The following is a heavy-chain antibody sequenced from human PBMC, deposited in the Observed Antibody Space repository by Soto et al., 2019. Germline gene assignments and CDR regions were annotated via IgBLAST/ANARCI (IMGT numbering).Heavy chain of an antibody. D-gene: IGHD2-2*01. CDR3: AKDGRAYCSSTSCYYFDY. J-gene: IGHJ4*02. CDR1: GFTFSSYA. CDR2: ISGSGGST. Sequence: EVQLLESGGGLVQPGGSLRLSCAASGFTFSSYAMSWVRQAPGKGLEWVSAISGSGGSTYYADSVKGRFTISRDNSKNTLYLQMNSLRAEDTAVYYCAKDGRAYCSSTSCYYFDYWGQGTLVTVSS. V-gene: IGHV3-23*01.